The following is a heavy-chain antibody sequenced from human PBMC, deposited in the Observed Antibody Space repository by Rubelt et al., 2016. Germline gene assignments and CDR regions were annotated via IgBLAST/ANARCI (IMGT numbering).Heavy chain of an antibody. CDR1: GFTFSTYW. D-gene: IGHD1-1*01. CDR2: ITNDGSYT. J-gene: IGHJ4*02. V-gene: IGHV3-74*01. CDR3: ARAGSNWKIDY. Sequence: EVQLVESGGGLVQPGGSLRLSCAASGFTFSTYWMHWVRQAPGRGLVWVSLITNDGSYTNSADSVKGRFTISRDNAKSTLYLQMNTLRAEDTAVYYCARAGSNWKIDYWGQGTLVTGSS.